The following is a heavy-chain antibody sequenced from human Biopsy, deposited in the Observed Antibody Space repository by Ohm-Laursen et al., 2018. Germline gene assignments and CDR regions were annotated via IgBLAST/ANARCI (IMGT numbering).Heavy chain of an antibody. CDR1: GDSVSSNTVA. D-gene: IGHD3-9*01. CDR3: ARGRYAAFDI. CDR2: TIYRSKWSN. V-gene: IGHV6-1*01. J-gene: IGHJ3*02. Sequence: SQTLSLTCAISGDSVSSNTVAWNWIGQSPSRGLEWLGRTIYRSKWSNDYAVSGKNRITIDPDTSKNQFSLQLNSVTPEDTAIYYCARGRYAAFDIWGQGTKVTISS.